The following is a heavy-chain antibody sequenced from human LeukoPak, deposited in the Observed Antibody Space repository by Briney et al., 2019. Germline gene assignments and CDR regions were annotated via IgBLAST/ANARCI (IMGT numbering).Heavy chain of an antibody. CDR3: AKGEDYGDFDY. Sequence: GGSLRLSCAASGFTFSSYGTHWVRQAPGKGLEWVAVISYDGSNKYYADSVKGRFTISRDNSKNTLYLQMNSLRAEDTAVYYCAKGEDYGDFDYWGQGTLVTVSS. V-gene: IGHV3-30*18. D-gene: IGHD4-17*01. J-gene: IGHJ4*02. CDR2: ISYDGSNK. CDR1: GFTFSSYG.